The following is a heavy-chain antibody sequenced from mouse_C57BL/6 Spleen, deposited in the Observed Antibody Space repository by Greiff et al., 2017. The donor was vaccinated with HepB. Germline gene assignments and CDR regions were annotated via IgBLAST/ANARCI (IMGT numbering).Heavy chain of an antibody. J-gene: IGHJ2*01. D-gene: IGHD1-1*01. Sequence: EVMLVESGGGLVKPGGSLKLSCAASGFTFSSYAMSWVRQTPEKRLEWVATISDGGSYTYYPDNVKGRFTISRDNAKNNLYLQMSHLKSEDTAMYYCARDYDGSSYYFDYWGQGTTLTVSS. CDR1: GFTFSSYA. CDR3: ARDYDGSSYYFDY. CDR2: ISDGGSYT. V-gene: IGHV5-4*01.